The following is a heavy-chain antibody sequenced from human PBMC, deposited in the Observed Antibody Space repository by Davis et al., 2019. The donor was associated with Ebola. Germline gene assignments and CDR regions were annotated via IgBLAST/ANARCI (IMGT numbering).Heavy chain of an antibody. CDR1: GGSISSSSYY. V-gene: IGHV4-39*07. J-gene: IGHJ3*02. CDR3: ARDPSDAFDI. Sequence: SETLSLTCTVSGGSISSSSYYWGCIRQPPGKGLEWIRSIYYSGSTYYNPSLKSRVTISVDTSKNQFSLKLSSVTAADTAVYYCARDPSDAFDIWGQGTMVTVSS. CDR2: IYYSGST.